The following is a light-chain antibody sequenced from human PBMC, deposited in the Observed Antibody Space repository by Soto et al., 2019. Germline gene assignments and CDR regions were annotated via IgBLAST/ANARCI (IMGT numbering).Light chain of an antibody. CDR3: CSYIGGASYV. J-gene: IGLJ1*01. CDR1: SSGIGANDF. CDR2: QVT. Sequence: SALTQPASVSGSPGQSITISCTGSSSGIGANDFVSWYQQRPGKAPQLIIHQVTQRPSGVSNRFSGSKSDITASLTISGLQADDEADYYFCSYIGGASYVFGTGTKLTVL. V-gene: IGLV2-14*01.